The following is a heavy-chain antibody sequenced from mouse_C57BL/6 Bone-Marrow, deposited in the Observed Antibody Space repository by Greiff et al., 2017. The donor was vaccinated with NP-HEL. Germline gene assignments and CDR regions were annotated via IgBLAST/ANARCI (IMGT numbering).Heavy chain of an antibody. D-gene: IGHD1-1*01. CDR3: AICYYGSSPYYFDY. CDR2: IHPSDSDT. J-gene: IGHJ2*01. Sequence: VQLQQPGAELVKPGASVKVSCKASGYTFTSYWMHWVKQRPGQGLEWIGRIHPSDSDTNYNQKFKGKATLTVDKSSSTAYMQLSSLTSEDSAVSYCAICYYGSSPYYFDYWGHGTTLTVSS. V-gene: IGHV1-74*01. CDR1: GYTFTSYW.